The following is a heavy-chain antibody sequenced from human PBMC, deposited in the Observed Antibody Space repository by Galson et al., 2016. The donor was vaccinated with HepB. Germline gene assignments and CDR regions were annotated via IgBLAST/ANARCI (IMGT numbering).Heavy chain of an antibody. Sequence: ETLSLTCGVYGGSFSGYYWSWIRQPPGKGLEWIGEINHSGSTNYNPSLKSRITISVDTSKNQFSLRLSSVTAADTAVYYCARSGRWNPDKRFDYWGQGTLVTVSS. D-gene: IGHD1-1*01. V-gene: IGHV4-34*01. CDR1: GGSFSGYY. CDR2: INHSGST. J-gene: IGHJ4*02. CDR3: ARSGRWNPDKRFDY.